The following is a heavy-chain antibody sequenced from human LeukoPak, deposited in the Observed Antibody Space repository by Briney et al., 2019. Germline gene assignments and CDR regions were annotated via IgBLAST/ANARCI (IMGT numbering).Heavy chain of an antibody. CDR2: IYSGGST. D-gene: IGHD3-10*01. CDR1: GFTVSSNY. J-gene: IGHJ5*02. CDR3: ARDPSPLWFGELFGRNWFDP. Sequence: GRSLRLSCAASGFTVSSNYMSWVRQAPGKGLEWVSVIYSGGSTYYADSVKGRFTISRDNSKNTLYLQMNSLRAEDTAVYYCARDPSPLWFGELFGRNWFDPWGQGTLVTVSS. V-gene: IGHV3-66*01.